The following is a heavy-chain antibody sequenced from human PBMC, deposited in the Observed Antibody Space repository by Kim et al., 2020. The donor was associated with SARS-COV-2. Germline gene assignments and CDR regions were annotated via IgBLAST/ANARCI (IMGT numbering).Heavy chain of an antibody. CDR3: ARAQIVGVITHFDY. J-gene: IGHJ4*02. V-gene: IGHV4-31*02. Sequence: SPALKSRVTISVDTSKNQFSLKLSSVKAADTAVYYCARAQIVGVITHFDYWGQGTLVTVSS. D-gene: IGHD3-22*01.